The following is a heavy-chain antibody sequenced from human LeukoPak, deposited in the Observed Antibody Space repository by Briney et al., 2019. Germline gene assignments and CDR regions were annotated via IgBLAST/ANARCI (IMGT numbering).Heavy chain of an antibody. J-gene: IGHJ4*02. CDR2: ISGSAGST. D-gene: IGHD2-2*02. Sequence: PGGSLRLSCATSGFTFSNYAMSWVRQVPGKGLEWVSGISGSAGSTYYADSVKGRFTISRDNSKNTLYLQMNSLRVEDTAVYYCSRGRYCSSTTCYIDYWGQGTLVTVAS. CDR3: SRGRYCSSTTCYIDY. V-gene: IGHV3-23*01. CDR1: GFTFSNYA.